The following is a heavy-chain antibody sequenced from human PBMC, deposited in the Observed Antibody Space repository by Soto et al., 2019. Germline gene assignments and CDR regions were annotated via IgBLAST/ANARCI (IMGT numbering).Heavy chain of an antibody. CDR2: IKPDGGET. CDR1: GYSFINYT. D-gene: IGHD3-3*01. Sequence: ASVKVSCKAAGYSFINYTMHWVRQAPGQGLEWLGLIKPDGGETELAQSLQGRIIMTRDTSTRTVYMEMHSLRSEDTAVYYCARVFYYDTSGFLGFLAAFDVWGQGTKVTVSS. CDR3: ARVFYYDTSGFLGFLAAFDV. J-gene: IGHJ3*01. V-gene: IGHV1-46*01.